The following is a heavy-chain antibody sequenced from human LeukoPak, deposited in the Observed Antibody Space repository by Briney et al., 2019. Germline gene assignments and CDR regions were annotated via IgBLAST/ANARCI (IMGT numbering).Heavy chain of an antibody. V-gene: IGHV3-13*01. CDR3: ARGGIQVSGIDEFDY. D-gene: IGHD6-19*01. J-gene: IGHJ4*02. CDR1: GLALIYCD. CDR2: IGIRGDT. Sequence: GGSLRLSWAASGLALIYCDMHWVRQVIGKGLEWVSAIGIRGDTHYSGSVKGRFTISRENAESSLYLQMNSLRAGDTAVYYCARGGIQVSGIDEFDYWGQGTLVTVSS.